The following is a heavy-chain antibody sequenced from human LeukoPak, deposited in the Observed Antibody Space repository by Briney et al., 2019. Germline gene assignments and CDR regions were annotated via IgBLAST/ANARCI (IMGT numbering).Heavy chain of an antibody. CDR3: ARTGIVGATYDY. V-gene: IGHV4-4*02. CDR2: IDHSGRT. CDR1: GGSSSSSNW. J-gene: IGHJ4*02. D-gene: IGHD1-26*01. Sequence: SGTLSLTCAVSGGSSSSSNWWNWVRQPPGKGLEWIGEIDHSGRTNYNPSLKSRVTISVDKSKNQISLKLSSVTAADTAVYYCARTGIVGATYDYWGQGTLVTVSS.